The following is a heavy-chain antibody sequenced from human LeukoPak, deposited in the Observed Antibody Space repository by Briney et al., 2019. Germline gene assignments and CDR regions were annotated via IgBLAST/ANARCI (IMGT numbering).Heavy chain of an antibody. D-gene: IGHD6-19*01. CDR3: AKVKYNSGFSLMDV. Sequence: GGSLRLSCAASGFTFSSHWMHWVRQAPGKGLVWVSRVNTDGSGTVYADSVRGRFTISRDNAKNTVYLQMNSLRAEDTAVYYCAKVKYNSGFSLMDVWGQGTTVTVSS. CDR1: GFTFSSHW. CDR2: VNTDGSGT. V-gene: IGHV3-74*01. J-gene: IGHJ6*02.